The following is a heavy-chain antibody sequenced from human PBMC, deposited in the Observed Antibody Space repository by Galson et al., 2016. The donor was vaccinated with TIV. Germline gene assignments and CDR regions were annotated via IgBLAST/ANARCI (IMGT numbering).Heavy chain of an antibody. CDR3: ASPFPGGDDFWRAYYDAFDV. Sequence: SETLSLTCEVYGGSFNRYYWTWIRQPPGKGLEWIGQINHRGSTKYNLSLNSRVTISVDTSKNQFSLKKTSMTAADTAVYDCASPFPGGDDFWRAYYDAFDVWGQGTMVTVSS. V-gene: IGHV4-34*01. CDR1: GGSFNRYY. J-gene: IGHJ3*01. CDR2: INHRGST. D-gene: IGHD3-3*01.